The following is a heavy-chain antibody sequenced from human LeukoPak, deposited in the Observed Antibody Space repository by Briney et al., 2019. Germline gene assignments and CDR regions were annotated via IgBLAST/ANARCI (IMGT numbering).Heavy chain of an antibody. J-gene: IGHJ4*03. D-gene: IGHD5-12*01. CDR2: INSRGYTI. CDR3: ARGSGYSGYERDLDT. Sequence: GGSLSFSCAASGFAFSNYYMSWIRQAPGKGLEWVSYINSRGYTIYYVDSVKGRFTISRDNARNSLHLQMNSLRVEDTAVYYCARGSGYSGYERDLDTSGPGTLVTVSS. V-gene: IGHV3-11*01. CDR1: GFAFSNYY.